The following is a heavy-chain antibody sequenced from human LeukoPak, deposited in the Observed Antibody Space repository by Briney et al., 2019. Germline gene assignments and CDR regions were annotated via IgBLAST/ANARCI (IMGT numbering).Heavy chain of an antibody. Sequence: SETLSLTCTVSGGSISSYYWSWIRQPPGKGLEWIGYIYYSGSTNYNPSLKSRVTISVDTSKNQFSLKLSSVTAADTAVYYCARRTESSGWYAFDYWGQGTLVTVSS. CDR3: ARRTESSGWYAFDY. J-gene: IGHJ4*02. D-gene: IGHD6-19*01. V-gene: IGHV4-59*01. CDR2: IYYSGST. CDR1: GGSISSYY.